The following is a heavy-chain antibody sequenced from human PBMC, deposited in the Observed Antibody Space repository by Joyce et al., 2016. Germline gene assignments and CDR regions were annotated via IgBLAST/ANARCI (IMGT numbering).Heavy chain of an antibody. V-gene: IGHV3-21*01. D-gene: IGHD2-8*01. Sequence: EVQLVESGGGMVKPGGSLRLSCAASGFTFSSYSMSWVRQAPGKVLEWVSSLSSSSSYIKYTDSGKGRFTISRYNAKNSLYLQMNSLRVEDTAVYYCARSSYTNGIFDYWGQGTLVTVSS. J-gene: IGHJ4*02. CDR3: ARSSYTNGIFDY. CDR1: GFTFSSYS. CDR2: LSSSSSYI.